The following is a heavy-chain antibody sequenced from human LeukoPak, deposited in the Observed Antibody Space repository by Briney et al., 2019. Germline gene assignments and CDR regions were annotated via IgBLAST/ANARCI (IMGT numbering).Heavy chain of an antibody. CDR3: AAGAGWLIDW. CDR2: IEKDGSEI. D-gene: IGHD6-19*01. CDR1: GFTFSNYW. V-gene: IGHV3-7*01. J-gene: IGHJ4*02. Sequence: TGGSLRLSCAASGFTFSNYWMNWVRQAPGKGMEWVAIIEKDGSEILYVDSVKGRFTISRDNAKNSLYLQMNSLRAEDTAVYYCAAGAGWLIDWWGQGTLVTVPS.